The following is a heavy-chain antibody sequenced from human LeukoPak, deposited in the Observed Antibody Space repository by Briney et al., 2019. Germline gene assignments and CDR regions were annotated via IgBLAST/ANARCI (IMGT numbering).Heavy chain of an antibody. D-gene: IGHD2-2*01. Sequence: ASVTVSCKASGYTFTGYYMHWVRQATGQGLEWMGWMNPNSGNTGYAQKFQGRVTMTRNTSISTAYMELSSLRSEDTAVYYCASTFCSSTSCYFRWFDPWGQGTLVTVSS. CDR1: GYTFTGYY. J-gene: IGHJ5*02. CDR3: ASTFCSSTSCYFRWFDP. CDR2: MNPNSGNT. V-gene: IGHV1-8*02.